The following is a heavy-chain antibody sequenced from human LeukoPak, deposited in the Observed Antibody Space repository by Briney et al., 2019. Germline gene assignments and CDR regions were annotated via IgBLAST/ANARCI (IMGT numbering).Heavy chain of an antibody. Sequence: SQTLSLTCTVSGDSMSRSPHYWSWIRQPAGKRLEWIGRSSSSGSANYNPSLKSRVTILVDTSKNLFSLELKSVTAADTGIYYCAREGSDYYDYSAFDIWGQGTMVTVSS. CDR2: SSSSGSA. J-gene: IGHJ3*02. CDR1: GDSMSRSPHY. D-gene: IGHD3-22*01. CDR3: AREGSDYYDYSAFDI. V-gene: IGHV4-61*02.